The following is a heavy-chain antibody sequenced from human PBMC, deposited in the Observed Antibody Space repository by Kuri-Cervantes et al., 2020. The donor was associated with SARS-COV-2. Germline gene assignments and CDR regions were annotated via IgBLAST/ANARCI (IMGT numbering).Heavy chain of an antibody. Sequence: GESLKIPCSAPGFTFGDYAMSWVRQAPGKGLGWVGFIRSKSYGGKTEYAASVQGRFTISRDDSKSIAYLQMNSLKTEDTAVYYCTRDDFWSGYDSYWGQGTLVTVSS. D-gene: IGHD3-3*01. J-gene: IGHJ4*02. V-gene: IGHV3-49*04. CDR2: IRSKSYGGKT. CDR3: TRDDFWSGYDSY. CDR1: GFTFGDYA.